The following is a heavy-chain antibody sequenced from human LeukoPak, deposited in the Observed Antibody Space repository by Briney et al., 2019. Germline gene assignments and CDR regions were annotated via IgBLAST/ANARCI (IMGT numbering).Heavy chain of an antibody. D-gene: IGHD3-22*01. V-gene: IGHV1-69*04. CDR3: ARYTYDSSGYSPYYGMDV. Sequence: ASVKVSCKASGGTFSSNAISWVRQAPGQGLEWMGRIIPILGIANYAQKFQGRVTITADKSTSTAYMELSSLRSEDTAVYYCARYTYDSSGYSPYYGMDVWGQGTTVTVSS. CDR1: GGTFSSNA. CDR2: IIPILGIA. J-gene: IGHJ6*02.